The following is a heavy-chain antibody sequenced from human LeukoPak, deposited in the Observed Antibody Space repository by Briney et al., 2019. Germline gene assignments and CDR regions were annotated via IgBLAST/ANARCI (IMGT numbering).Heavy chain of an antibody. CDR3: ARESVLGYNSVYYFDY. CDR2: INPSGGST. CDR1: GYTFTSYY. V-gene: IGHV1-46*01. D-gene: IGHD5-24*01. Sequence: GASVKVSCKASGYTFTSYYMHWVRQAPGQGLEWMGIINPSGGSTSYAQKFQGRVTMTRDTSTSTVYMALSSLRSEDTSVYYCARESVLGYNSVYYFDYWGQGTLVTVSS. J-gene: IGHJ4*02.